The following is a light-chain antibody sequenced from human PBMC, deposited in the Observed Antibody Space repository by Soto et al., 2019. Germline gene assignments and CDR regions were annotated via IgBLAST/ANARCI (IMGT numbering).Light chain of an antibody. V-gene: IGLV4-69*01. CDR3: QTWGTGPWV. CDR1: SGHSSNA. Sequence: QAVVTQSPSASASLGASVKLTCTLSSGHSSNAIAWHQQQPEKGPRYLMKVNTDGSHSKGDGIPDRFSGSSSGAERYLTISSLQSEDEADYYCQTWGTGPWVFGGGTKVTVL. CDR2: VNTDGSH. J-gene: IGLJ3*02.